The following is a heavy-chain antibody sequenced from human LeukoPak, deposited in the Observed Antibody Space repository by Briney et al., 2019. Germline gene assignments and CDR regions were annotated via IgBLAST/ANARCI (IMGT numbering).Heavy chain of an antibody. CDR3: ARAGYSSSSTGLS. J-gene: IGHJ5*02. CDR2: IYYSGST. D-gene: IGHD6-13*01. CDR1: GGSISSYY. V-gene: IGHV4-59*01. Sequence: SETLSLTCTVSGGSISSYYWSWIRQPPGKGLEWIGYIYYSGSTNYNPSLKSRVTISVDTSKNQFSLKLSSVTAADTAVYYCARAGYSSSSTGLSWGQGTLVTVSS.